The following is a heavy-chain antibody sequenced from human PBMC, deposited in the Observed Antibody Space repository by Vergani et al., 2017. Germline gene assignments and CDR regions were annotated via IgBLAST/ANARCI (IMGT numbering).Heavy chain of an antibody. D-gene: IGHD3-22*01. Sequence: QVQLQESGPGLVKPSQTLSLTCTVSGGSISSGSYYWSWIRQPAGKGLEWIGRIYTSGSTNYNPSLKSRVTISVDTSKNQFSLKLSSVTAADTAVYYCAREGSSGYYRGWGQGTLVTVSS. CDR1: GGSISSGSYY. J-gene: IGHJ4*02. V-gene: IGHV4-61*02. CDR2: IYTSGST. CDR3: AREGSSGYYRG.